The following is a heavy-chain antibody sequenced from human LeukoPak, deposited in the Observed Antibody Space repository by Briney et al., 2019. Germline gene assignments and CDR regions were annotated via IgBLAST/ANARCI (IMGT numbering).Heavy chain of an antibody. CDR3: AREYPRGSPDAFDI. D-gene: IGHD1-26*01. V-gene: IGHV1-69*06. Sequence: GASVKVSCKASGGTFSSFAISWVRQAPGQGLEYMGGIIPIFGTANYAQKFQGRVTITADKSTSTAYMELNSLRSEDSAVYFCAREYPRGSPDAFDIWGQGTMVTVSS. J-gene: IGHJ3*02. CDR2: IIPIFGTA. CDR1: GGTFSSFA.